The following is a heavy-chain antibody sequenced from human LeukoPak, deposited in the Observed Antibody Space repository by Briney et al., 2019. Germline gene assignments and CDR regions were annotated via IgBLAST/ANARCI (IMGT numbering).Heavy chain of an antibody. CDR3: ARLPEFRDDAFVI. CDR1: GYSFTSYW. D-gene: IGHD3-10*01. CDR2: IDPSDSYT. Sequence: PGESLKISCKGSGYSFTSYWISWVRKMPGKGLEWMGRIDPSDSYTNYSPSFQGHVTISADKSISTAYLQWSSLKASDTAMYYCARLPEFRDDAFVIWGQGTMVTVSS. V-gene: IGHV5-10-1*01. J-gene: IGHJ3*02.